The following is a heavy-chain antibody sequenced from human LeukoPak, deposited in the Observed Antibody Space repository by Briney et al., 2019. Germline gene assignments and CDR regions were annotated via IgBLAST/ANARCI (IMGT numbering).Heavy chain of an antibody. Sequence: PSETLSLTCAVYGGSSSVYYWSWIRQPPGKGLEWIGEIKHTGSTNHNPSLKSRVTISGDTSKSQFSLRLTSVTAADTAVYYCATDYGGNRGADWGQGTLVTVSS. CDR2: IKHTGST. D-gene: IGHD4-23*01. CDR3: ATDYGGNRGAD. CDR1: GGSSSVYY. V-gene: IGHV4-34*01. J-gene: IGHJ4*02.